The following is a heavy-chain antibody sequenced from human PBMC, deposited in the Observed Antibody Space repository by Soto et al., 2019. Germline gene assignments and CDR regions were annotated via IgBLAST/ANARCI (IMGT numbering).Heavy chain of an antibody. CDR2: ISWKSGNI. J-gene: IGHJ6*02. D-gene: IGHD6-13*01. V-gene: IGHV3-9*01. CDR3: AKDLDSITSVGKPLDV. CDR1: GFTFDDYA. Sequence: PGGSLRLSCAASGFTFDDYAMHWVRQVPGKGLEWVSGISWKSGNIGYADSVKGRFTISRDNAKSSLYLQMNSLRAEDTAFYYCAKDLDSITSVGKPLDVWGQGTKVTVYS.